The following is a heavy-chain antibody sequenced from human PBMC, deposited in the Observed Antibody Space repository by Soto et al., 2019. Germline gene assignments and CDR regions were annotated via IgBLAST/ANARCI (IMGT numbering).Heavy chain of an antibody. J-gene: IGHJ4*02. D-gene: IGHD3-10*01. CDR1: GFPFTSSG. CDR2: ISDDGSDK. Sequence: QVQLVESGGGVVQPGRSLRLSCAGSGFPFTSSGMHWVREGPDKGLEWVAVISDDGSDKYYADSVKGRFTISRDNSKNMLYLQMNRLRPEDTALYYCVGGQYYWDYRGQGTLVIVSS. V-gene: IGHV3-30*03. CDR3: VGGQYYWDY.